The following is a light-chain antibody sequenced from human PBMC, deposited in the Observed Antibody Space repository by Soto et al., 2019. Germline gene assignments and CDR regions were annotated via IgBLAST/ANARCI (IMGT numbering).Light chain of an antibody. J-gene: IGKJ1*01. CDR1: QSISGW. Sequence: DIQITQSPSTLSAFVGDRVTITCRASQSISGWLAWYQQKPGKAPHLLIYKASILESGVPARFSGSGSGTEFTLTISSLQPDDFATYYCQQYNTYSPTFGQGTKVDIK. CDR2: KAS. CDR3: QQYNTYSPT. V-gene: IGKV1-5*03.